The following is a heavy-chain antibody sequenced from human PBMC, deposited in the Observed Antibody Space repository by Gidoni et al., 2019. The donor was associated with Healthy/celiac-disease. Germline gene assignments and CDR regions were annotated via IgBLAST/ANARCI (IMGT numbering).Heavy chain of an antibody. V-gene: IGHV3-21*01. CDR2: ISSSSSYI. J-gene: IGHJ5*02. Sequence: EVQLVESGGGLVKPGGSLRPSCAASGFTFRSYSMNWVRQAPGTGLEWVSSISSSSSYIYYADSVKGRFTISRDNAKNSLYLQMNSLRAEDTAVYYCAREGLEPYNWFDPWGQGTLVTVSS. CDR1: GFTFRSYS. CDR3: AREGLEPYNWFDP. D-gene: IGHD6-19*01.